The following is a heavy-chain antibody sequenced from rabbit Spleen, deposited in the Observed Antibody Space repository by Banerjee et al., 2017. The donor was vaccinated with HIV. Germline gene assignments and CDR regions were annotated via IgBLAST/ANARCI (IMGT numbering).Heavy chain of an antibody. CDR3: ARDPNYASGHYIYSF. Sequence: QSLEESGGDLVKPGASLTLTCTASGFTFSSYWMSWVRQAPGKGLEWIRTIYAGGGQTAYASWVNGRFSISRTSSTTVALQMTCLTAADTATYFCARDPNYASGHYIYSFWGPGTLVTVS. D-gene: IGHD1-1*01. V-gene: IGHV1S40*01. CDR1: GFTFSSYW. CDR2: IYAGGGQT. J-gene: IGHJ4*01.